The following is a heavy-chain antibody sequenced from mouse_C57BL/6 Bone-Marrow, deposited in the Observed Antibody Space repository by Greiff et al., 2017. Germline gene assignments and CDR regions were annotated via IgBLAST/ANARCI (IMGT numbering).Heavy chain of an antibody. Sequence: VQLQQPGAELVKPGASVKLSCKASGYTFTSYWMHWVKQRPGQGLEWIGMIHPNSGSTNYNEKFKSKATLTVDKSSSTAYMQLSSLTSEDSAVYYCARSYYYGSSPPFDYWGQGTTLTVSS. CDR2: IHPNSGST. CDR3: ARSYYYGSSPPFDY. CDR1: GYTFTSYW. D-gene: IGHD1-1*01. V-gene: IGHV1-64*01. J-gene: IGHJ2*01.